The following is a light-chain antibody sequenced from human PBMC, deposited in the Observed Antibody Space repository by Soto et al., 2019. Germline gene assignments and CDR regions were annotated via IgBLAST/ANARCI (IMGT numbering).Light chain of an antibody. CDR2: DAS. Sequence: EIVLTQSPATLSLSPGERATLSCRASQSVSSYLGWYQQKPGQAPRLLIFDASNRATGIPARFSGSGSGRDFTLTIASLEPEDFAVYFCQQRSNWLWTFGQGTRVEIK. J-gene: IGKJ1*01. CDR1: QSVSSY. V-gene: IGKV3-11*02. CDR3: QQRSNWLWT.